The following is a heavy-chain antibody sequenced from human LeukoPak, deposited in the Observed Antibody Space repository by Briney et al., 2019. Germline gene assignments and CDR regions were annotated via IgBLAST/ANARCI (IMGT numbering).Heavy chain of an antibody. J-gene: IGHJ4*02. CDR1: GFTFSSYA. CDR3: ARDRGYSYGPFDY. V-gene: IGHV3-30*04. D-gene: IGHD5-18*01. Sequence: GGSLRLSCAASGFTFSSYAMHWVRQAPGKGLEWVAVISYDGSNKYYADPVKGRFTISRDNSQNTLYLQMNSLRAEDTAVYYCARDRGYSYGPFDYWGQGTLVTVSS. CDR2: ISYDGSNK.